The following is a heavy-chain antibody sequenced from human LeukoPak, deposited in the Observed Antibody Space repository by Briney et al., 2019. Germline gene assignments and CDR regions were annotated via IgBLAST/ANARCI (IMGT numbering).Heavy chain of an antibody. J-gene: IGHJ4*02. Sequence: SGGSLRLSCTASGFTFRTYAMSWVRQAPGKGLEWVSMIGGSATTTFYANSVEGRFTISRDNSRATLYLQMNSLRAEDTAIYFCVKGNNFYDSSGYYDYWGQGTLVTVSP. CDR3: VKGNNFYDSSGYYDY. V-gene: IGHV3-23*01. D-gene: IGHD3-22*01. CDR2: IGGSATTT. CDR1: GFTFRTYA.